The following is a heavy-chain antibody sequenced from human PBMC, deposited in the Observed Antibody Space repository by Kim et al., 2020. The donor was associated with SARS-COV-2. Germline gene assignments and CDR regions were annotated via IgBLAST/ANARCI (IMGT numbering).Heavy chain of an antibody. Sequence: GGSLRLSCEASGLTFSNYVFHWVRQAPGKGLEWVTMISYDGSGKYYADSVKGRFSISRDNSENTLHLQMNSLRAEDTAIYYCAKDFYGQYSTSTGIDYWGQGTLVP. V-gene: IGHV3-30*18. J-gene: IGHJ4*02. CDR2: ISYDGSGK. CDR3: AKDFYGQYSTSTGIDY. D-gene: IGHD6-13*01. CDR1: GLTFSNYV.